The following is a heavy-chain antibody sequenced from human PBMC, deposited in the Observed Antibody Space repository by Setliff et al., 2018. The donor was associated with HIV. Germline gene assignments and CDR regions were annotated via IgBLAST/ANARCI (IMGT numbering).Heavy chain of an antibody. CDR3: ARVPTSSWYVTTQRTKEYFHH. V-gene: IGHV4-61*09. CDR2: IHTSGHA. D-gene: IGHD6-13*01. Sequence: PSETLSLTCTVSGGSISSGTYFRSWIRQPAGKGLEWIGHIHTSGHANYNPSLNSRVTISVDTSRNQFSLRLSSVTAADTAIYYCARVPTSSWYVTTQRTKEYFHHWGQGTLVTVSS. J-gene: IGHJ1*01. CDR1: GGSISSGTYF.